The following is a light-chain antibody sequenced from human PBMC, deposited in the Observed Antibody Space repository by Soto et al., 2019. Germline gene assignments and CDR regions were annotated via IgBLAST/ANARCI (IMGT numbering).Light chain of an antibody. CDR3: MQDYSYPRT. CDR2: ATS. V-gene: IGKV1-6*01. Sequence: AIQMTQSPSSLSASVGDRVTIICRASQGIRNDLGWYQQRPGKAPKLLIYATSNLQSGVPSRVSGSGSGTDFTLTISSLQPEDFATYYCMQDYSYPRTFGQGTKVESK. J-gene: IGKJ1*01. CDR1: QGIRND.